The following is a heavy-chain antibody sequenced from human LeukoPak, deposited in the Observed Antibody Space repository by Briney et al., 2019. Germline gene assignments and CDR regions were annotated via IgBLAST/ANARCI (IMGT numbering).Heavy chain of an antibody. D-gene: IGHD6-13*01. CDR1: GFTFDDYA. V-gene: IGHV3-9*01. Sequence: QPGRSLRLSCAVSGFTFDDYAMHWVRQAPGKGLEWVSGISWNSGSIGYADSVKGRFTISRDNAKNSLYLQMNSLRAEDTALYYCAKVTLRYSSSWYYFDYWGQGTLVTVSS. J-gene: IGHJ4*02. CDR2: ISWNSGSI. CDR3: AKVTLRYSSSWYYFDY.